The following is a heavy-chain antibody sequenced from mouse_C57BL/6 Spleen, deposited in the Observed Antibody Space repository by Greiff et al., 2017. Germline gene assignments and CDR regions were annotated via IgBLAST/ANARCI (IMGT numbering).Heavy chain of an antibody. CDR3: TTHATDY. J-gene: IGHJ2*01. Sequence: VQLQQPGAELVKPGASVKLSCKASGYTFTSYWMQWVKQRPGQGLEWIGEIDPSDSYTNYNQKFKGKATLTVDKSSSTAYMQLTSLTSEDSAVYYCTTHATDYWGQGTTLTVSS. CDR1: GYTFTSYW. CDR2: IDPSDSYT. D-gene: IGHD6-1*01. V-gene: IGHV1-50*01.